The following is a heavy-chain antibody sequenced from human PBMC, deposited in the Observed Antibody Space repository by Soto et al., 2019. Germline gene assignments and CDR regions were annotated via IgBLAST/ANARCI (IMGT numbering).Heavy chain of an antibody. CDR1: GDSVSSSSAA. J-gene: IGHJ6*02. Sequence: PSPTLSLTCAISGDSVSSSSAAWNWIRQSPSRGLEWLGRTYYRSKWYNDYPISVKSRITINPDTSKNQFSLQLNSVTPEDTAVYYCARDYVYTSMQNSYYNSTDVWCQAPTVTVSS. CDR3: ARDYVYTSMQNSYYNSTDV. V-gene: IGHV6-1*01. CDR2: TYYRSKWYN. D-gene: IGHD3-16*01.